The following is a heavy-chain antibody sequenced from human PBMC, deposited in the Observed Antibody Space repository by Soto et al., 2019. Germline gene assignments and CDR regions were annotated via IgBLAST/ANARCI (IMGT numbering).Heavy chain of an antibody. CDR2: VSGDNADT. V-gene: IGHV1-18*01. J-gene: IGHJ4*02. CDR3: ARVTPNYYDSSGYLDY. D-gene: IGHD3-22*01. CDR1: VHTFSNYG. Sequence: GASVKVSCKASVHTFSNYGFSWVRQAPGQGLEWMGWVSGDNADTIYAQNFHGRVTMTTDTSTNSAHMELRSLSVDDTAVYYCARVTPNYYDSSGYLDYWGQGTLVTVSS.